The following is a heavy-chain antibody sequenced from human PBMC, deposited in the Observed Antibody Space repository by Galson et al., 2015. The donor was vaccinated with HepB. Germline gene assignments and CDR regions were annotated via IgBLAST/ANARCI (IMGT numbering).Heavy chain of an antibody. D-gene: IGHD3/OR15-3a*01. V-gene: IGHV1-69*10. CDR1: GGTFGSNA. Sequence: SVKVSCKASGGTFGSNAISWVRQAPGQGLEWMGGIIPIFAIVNYEQKFQGRVTITADKSTNTAYMELNSLRSEDTGVYYCARFSVDFWTGEYSGPFYYYGLDVWGQGTTVTVSS. J-gene: IGHJ6*02. CDR3: ARFSVDFWTGEYSGPFYYYGLDV. CDR2: IIPIFAIV.